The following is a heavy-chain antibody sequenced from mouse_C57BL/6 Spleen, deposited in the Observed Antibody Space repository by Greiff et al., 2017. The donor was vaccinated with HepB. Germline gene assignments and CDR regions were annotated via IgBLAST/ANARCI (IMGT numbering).Heavy chain of an antibody. D-gene: IGHD2-4*01. V-gene: IGHV1-52*01. CDR3: AREGNYDQGAMDY. J-gene: IGHJ4*01. Sequence: QVHVKQPGAELVRPGSSVKLSCKASGYTFTSYWMHWVKQRPIQGLEWIGNIDPSDSETHYNQKFKDKATLTVDKSSSTAYMQLSSLTSEDSAVYYCAREGNYDQGAMDYWGQGTSVTVSS. CDR2: IDPSDSET. CDR1: GYTFTSYW.